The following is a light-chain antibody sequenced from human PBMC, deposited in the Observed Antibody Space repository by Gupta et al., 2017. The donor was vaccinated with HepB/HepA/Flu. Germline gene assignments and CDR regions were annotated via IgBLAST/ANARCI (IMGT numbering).Light chain of an antibody. CDR2: DVS. CDR3: CSDAGSDTYV. Sequence: QSALTQPRSVSGSPGQSVTISCTGTSSDVGGYNYVSWYQQHPGKAPKLMIYDVSKRPAGVPDRFSGSKSGNTASLTISGRQAEEEADYYCCSDAGSDTYVFGTGTKVTVL. J-gene: IGLJ1*01. CDR1: SSDVGGYNY. V-gene: IGLV2-11*01.